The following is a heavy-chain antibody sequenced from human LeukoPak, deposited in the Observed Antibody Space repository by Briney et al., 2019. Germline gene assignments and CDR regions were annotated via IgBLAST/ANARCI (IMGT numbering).Heavy chain of an antibody. CDR3: AREGYRVTDY. Sequence: SETLSLTCTVSGGSISSGSYYWSWIRQPAGKGLEWIGRIYTSGSTNYNPSLKSRVTISVDTSKNQFSLKMSSVTAADTAVYYCAREGYRVTDYWGQGTLVTVSS. CDR2: IYTSGST. CDR1: GGSISSGSYY. J-gene: IGHJ4*02. D-gene: IGHD6-13*01. V-gene: IGHV4-61*02.